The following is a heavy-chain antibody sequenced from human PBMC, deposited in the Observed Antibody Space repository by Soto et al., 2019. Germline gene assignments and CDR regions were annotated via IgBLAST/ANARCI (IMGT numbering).Heavy chain of an antibody. CDR2: ISYDGSNK. CDR3: AKDRESQATMIVVVIALDV. V-gene: IGHV3-30*18. D-gene: IGHD3-22*01. Sequence: QVQLVESGGGVVQPGRSLRLSCAASGFTFSSYGMHWVRQAPGKGLEWVAVISYDGSNKYYADSVKGRFTISRDNSKNTLYLQMNSLRAEDTAVYYCAKDRESQATMIVVVIALDVWGQGTTVTVSS. J-gene: IGHJ6*02. CDR1: GFTFSSYG.